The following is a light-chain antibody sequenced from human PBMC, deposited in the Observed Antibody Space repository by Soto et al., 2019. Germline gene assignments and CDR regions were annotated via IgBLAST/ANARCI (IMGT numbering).Light chain of an antibody. V-gene: IGKV3-20*01. CDR1: QSVSSSY. Sequence: EIVLTQSPGTLSLSPGERATLSCRASQSVSSSYLAWYQQKPGQAPRLLIYGASSRATVIPDRFSGSWSWTDFTLTISRLEPVDFAVYYCQQYGSSPLTFGGGTKIEIK. CDR2: GAS. J-gene: IGKJ4*01. CDR3: QQYGSSPLT.